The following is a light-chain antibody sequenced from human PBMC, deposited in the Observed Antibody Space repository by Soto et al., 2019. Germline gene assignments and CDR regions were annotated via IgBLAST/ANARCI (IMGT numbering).Light chain of an antibody. Sequence: QSVLTQPASVSGSPGQSITISCTGTSSDVGGYNYVSWYQQHPGKAPKLMIFEVNNRPSGVPDRFSGSKSGNTASLTVSGLQAEDEADYYCSSYGGSNNLVFGGGTKLTVL. CDR1: SSDVGGYNY. V-gene: IGLV2-8*01. CDR2: EVN. CDR3: SSYGGSNNLV. J-gene: IGLJ2*01.